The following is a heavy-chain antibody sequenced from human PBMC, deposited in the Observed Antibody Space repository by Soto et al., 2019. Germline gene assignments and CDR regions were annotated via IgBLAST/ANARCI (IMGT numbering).Heavy chain of an antibody. J-gene: IGHJ4*02. D-gene: IGHD3-16*02. Sequence: QVQLQESGPGLVKPSQTLSLTCTVSGGSISSGGYYWSWIRQHPGKGLERIGYIYYRGSNSYNPSLKRRLTLSVATSKNHFSLRLSSVTAADTPVYYCARGVIHWCQGTLVTVSS. CDR1: GGSISSGGYY. CDR2: IYYRGSN. CDR3: ARGVIH. V-gene: IGHV4-31*03.